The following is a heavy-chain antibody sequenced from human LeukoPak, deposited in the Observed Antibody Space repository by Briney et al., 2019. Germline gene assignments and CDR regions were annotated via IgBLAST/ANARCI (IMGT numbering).Heavy chain of an antibody. CDR1: GFTFSTYS. J-gene: IGHJ6*02. Sequence: PGGSLRLSCAASGFTFSTYSMNWVRQAPGKGLEWVSYIGSGSDILYYADSVKGRFTISRDNAKNSLYLQMKSLRAEDTAVYYCARDLSEPHWYSSGWSLDVWGQGTTVTVSS. D-gene: IGHD6-19*01. CDR3: ARDLSEPHWYSSGWSLDV. CDR2: IGSGSDIL. V-gene: IGHV3-48*04.